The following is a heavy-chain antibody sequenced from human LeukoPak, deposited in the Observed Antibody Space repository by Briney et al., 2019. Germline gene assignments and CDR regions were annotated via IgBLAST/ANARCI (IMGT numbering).Heavy chain of an antibody. CDR1: GYTPTKFD. V-gene: IGHV1-8*01. CDR2: MNLNSGKT. Sequence: ASLKDSCKAPGYTPTKFDISWVPQATRQRLEWMGWMNLNSGKTGYRQEFQGRVAMTTNTSISTAYMELSSLRSEDTAVYYCGRGYAMDVWGQGTTVTVSS. CDR3: GRGYAMDV. J-gene: IGHJ6*02.